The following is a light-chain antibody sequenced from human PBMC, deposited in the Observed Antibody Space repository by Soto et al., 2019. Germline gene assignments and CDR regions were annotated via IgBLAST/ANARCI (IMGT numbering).Light chain of an antibody. V-gene: IGKV1-39*02. CDR3: QNYGTSPWK. CDR2: AAS. CDR1: QSISSY. Sequence: DIQITQSPSSLSASVVDRVTITYLASQSISSYLHWYQQKPGKAPKLLIYAASSLQSGVPSRFSGSGSGTDFTLTISRLEPEDFAVYFCQNYGTSPWKFGQGTKVDIK. J-gene: IGKJ1*01.